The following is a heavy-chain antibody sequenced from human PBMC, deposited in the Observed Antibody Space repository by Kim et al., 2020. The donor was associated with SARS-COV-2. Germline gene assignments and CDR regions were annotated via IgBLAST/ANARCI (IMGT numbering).Heavy chain of an antibody. D-gene: IGHD5-12*01. Sequence: ANYAQKFQGRVTITADKSTSTAYMELSSLRSEDTAVYYCARDRMATISWDWGQGTLVTVSS. V-gene: IGHV1-69*04. CDR2: A. J-gene: IGHJ4*02. CDR3: ARDRMATISWD.